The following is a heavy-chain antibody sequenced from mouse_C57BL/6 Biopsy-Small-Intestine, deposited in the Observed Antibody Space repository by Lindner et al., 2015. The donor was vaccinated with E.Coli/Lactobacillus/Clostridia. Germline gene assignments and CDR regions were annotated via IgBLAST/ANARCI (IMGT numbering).Heavy chain of an antibody. J-gene: IGHJ1*01. V-gene: IGHV1-19*01. Sequence: SVKVSCKASGYTFTGYYMHWVRQAPGQGFEWMGWINPNSGATHYAQKFQGRVTMTRDTSITTAYMELNRLTSDDTAVYYCTREVGIVGANGDPYIWAQGTRVTVSS. CDR2: INPNSGAT. CDR1: GYTFTGYY. CDR3: TREVGIVGANGDPYI. D-gene: IGHD1-1*02.